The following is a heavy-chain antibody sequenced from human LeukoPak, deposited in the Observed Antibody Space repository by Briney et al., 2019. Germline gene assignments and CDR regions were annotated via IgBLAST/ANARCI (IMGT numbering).Heavy chain of an antibody. CDR1: GGSISSYY. D-gene: IGHD5-24*01. CDR3: ARGPNYPSPSPFDY. Sequence: SETLSLTCTVSGGSISSYYWSWIRQPPGKGLKWIGCIYYSGSTDYNPSLKSRVTISVDTSKNQFSLKLSSVTAADTAVYYCARGPNYPSPSPFDYWGQGTLVTVSS. CDR2: IYYSGST. J-gene: IGHJ4*02. V-gene: IGHV4-59*08.